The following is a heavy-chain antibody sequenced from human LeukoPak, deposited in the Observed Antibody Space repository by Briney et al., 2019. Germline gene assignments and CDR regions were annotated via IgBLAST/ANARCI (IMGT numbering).Heavy chain of an antibody. J-gene: IGHJ3*02. CDR3: ARNLGYCSGGSCYSRPFDI. CDR1: GGTFSSYA. Sequence: ASVKVSCKASGGTFSSYAISWVRQAPGQGLEWMGIINPSGGSTSYAQKFQGRVTMTRDTSTSTVYMELRSLRSDDTAVYYCARNLGYCSGGSCYSRPFDIWGQGTMVTVSS. D-gene: IGHD2-15*01. V-gene: IGHV1-46*01. CDR2: INPSGGST.